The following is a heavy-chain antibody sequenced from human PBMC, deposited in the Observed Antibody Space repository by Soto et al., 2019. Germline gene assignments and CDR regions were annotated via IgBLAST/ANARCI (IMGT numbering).Heavy chain of an antibody. D-gene: IGHD2-8*01. CDR2: ISGSGDRT. CDR3: VDCVTNGWKRGID. Sequence: PGGSLRLSCAASGFTFSNYAMSWVRQAPGKGLEWVSMISGSGDRTYYADSVKGRFTIYRDNSKNTLYLQLNRLRVEDTALYYCVDCVTNGWKRGIDWGQGTLVPVSS. J-gene: IGHJ4*02. CDR1: GFTFSNYA. V-gene: IGHV3-23*01.